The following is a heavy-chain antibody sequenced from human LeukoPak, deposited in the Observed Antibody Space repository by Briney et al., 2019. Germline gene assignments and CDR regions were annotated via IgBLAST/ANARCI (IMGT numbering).Heavy chain of an antibody. J-gene: IGHJ3*02. Sequence: GRSLRLSCAASGFTFSSYAMHWVRQAPGKGLEWVAVISYDGSNKYYADSVKGRFTISRDNSKNTLYLQMNSLRAEDTAVYYCARGFGDSKKLTYYYDSSGYYYGAFDIWGQGTMVTVSS. CDR3: ARGFGDSKKLTYYYDSSGYYYGAFDI. D-gene: IGHD3-22*01. CDR1: GFTFSSYA. V-gene: IGHV3-30-3*01. CDR2: ISYDGSNK.